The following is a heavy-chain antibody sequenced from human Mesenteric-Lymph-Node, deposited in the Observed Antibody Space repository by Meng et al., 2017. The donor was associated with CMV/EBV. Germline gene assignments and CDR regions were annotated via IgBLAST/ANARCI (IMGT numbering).Heavy chain of an antibody. Sequence: CAASGFTFSSYAMSWVRQAPGKGLEWVSASIMGGATYYADSVMGRFTISRDNSKDTLYLQMDSLRVEDTAVYYCARDAGIAWPFDYWGQGTLVTVSS. V-gene: IGHV3-23*01. CDR2: SIMGGAT. CDR3: ARDAGIAWPFDY. CDR1: GFTFSSYA. D-gene: IGHD2-21*01. J-gene: IGHJ4*02.